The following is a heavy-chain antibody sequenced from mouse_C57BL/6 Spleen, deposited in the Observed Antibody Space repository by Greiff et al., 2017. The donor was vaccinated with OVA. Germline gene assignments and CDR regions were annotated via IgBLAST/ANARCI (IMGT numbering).Heavy chain of an antibody. CDR1: GYTFTDYY. Sequence: VQLQQSGPELVKPGASVKISCKASGYTFTDYYMNWVKQSHGKSLEWIGDINPNNGGTSYNQKFKGKATLTVDKSSSTAYMELRSLTSEDSAVYYCARSTMVTKGFDDWGQGTTLTVSS. J-gene: IGHJ2*01. CDR2: INPNNGGT. D-gene: IGHD2-2*01. V-gene: IGHV1-26*01. CDR3: ARSTMVTKGFDD.